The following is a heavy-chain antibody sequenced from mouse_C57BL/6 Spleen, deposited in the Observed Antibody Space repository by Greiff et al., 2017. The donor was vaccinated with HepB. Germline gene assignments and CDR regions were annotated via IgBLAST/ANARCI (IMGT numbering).Heavy chain of an antibody. V-gene: IGHV1-69*01. CDR1: GYTFTSYW. CDR3: ARYGSSLFDY. Sequence: VQLQQPGAELVMPGASVKLSCKASGYTFTSYWMHWVKQRPGQGLEWIGEIDPSDSYTNYNQKFKGKSTLTVDKSSSTAYMQRSSLTSEDSAVYYCARYGSSLFDYWGQGTTLTVSS. J-gene: IGHJ2*01. CDR2: IDPSDSYT. D-gene: IGHD1-1*01.